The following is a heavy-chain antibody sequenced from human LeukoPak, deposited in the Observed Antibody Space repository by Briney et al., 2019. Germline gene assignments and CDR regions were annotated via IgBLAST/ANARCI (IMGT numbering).Heavy chain of an antibody. V-gene: IGHV3-30*02. CDR1: GFTFSSYG. D-gene: IGHD4-17*01. CDR3: AKDLNNGDYVPSAFDI. CDR2: IRYDGSNK. Sequence: GGSLRLSCAASGFTFSSYGMHWVRQAPGKGLEWVAFIRYDGSNKYYADSVKGRFTISRDNSKNTLYLQMNSLRAEDTAVYYCAKDLNNGDYVPSAFDIWGQGTMVTVSS. J-gene: IGHJ3*02.